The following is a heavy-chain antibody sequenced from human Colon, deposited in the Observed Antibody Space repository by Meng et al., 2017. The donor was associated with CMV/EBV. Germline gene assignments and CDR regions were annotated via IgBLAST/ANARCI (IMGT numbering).Heavy chain of an antibody. CDR2: INPADGGP. J-gene: IGHJ5*02. D-gene: IGHD2-8*01. Sequence: TFTSYRVHWLRQAPGQGLEWVGMINPADGGPTYAQRFQGRVTMTSDTSTSTVYMDLRSLRSDDTALYFCAREYCTTYRCSYNPHWYDPWGQGTLVTVSS. V-gene: IGHV1-46*01. CDR1: TFTSYR. CDR3: AREYCTTYRCSYNPHWYDP.